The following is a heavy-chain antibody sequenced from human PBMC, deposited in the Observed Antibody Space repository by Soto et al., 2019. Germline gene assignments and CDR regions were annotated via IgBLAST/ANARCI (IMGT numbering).Heavy chain of an antibody. CDR1: GFTFSSYA. Sequence: EVQLLESGGGLVQPGGSLRLSCAASGFTFSSYAMRWGRQAPGKGLEWVSAISGSGGSTYYADSVKGRFTSSRDNSKNTLYLPMDSLRADDRAVYYCANGVTYSPPQIAAAGNYSCAIWGQGTMVTVSS. D-gene: IGHD6-13*01. V-gene: IGHV3-23*01. CDR2: ISGSGGST. J-gene: IGHJ3*02. CDR3: ANGVTYSPPQIAAAGNYSCAI.